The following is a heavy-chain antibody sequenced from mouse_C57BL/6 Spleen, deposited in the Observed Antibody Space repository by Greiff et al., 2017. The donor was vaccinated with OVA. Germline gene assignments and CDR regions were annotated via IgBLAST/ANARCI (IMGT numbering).Heavy chain of an antibody. CDR1: GYSFTDYN. D-gene: IGHD1-1*01. CDR2: INPNYGTN. CDR3: AIYYYGSSYGAMDY. V-gene: IGHV1-39*01. Sequence: VQLQQSGPELVKPGASVKISCKASGYSFTDYNMNWVKQSNGKSLEWIGVINPNYGTNSYNQKFKGKATLTVDQSSSTAYMQLNSLTSEVSAVYYCAIYYYGSSYGAMDYWGQGTSVTVSS. J-gene: IGHJ4*01.